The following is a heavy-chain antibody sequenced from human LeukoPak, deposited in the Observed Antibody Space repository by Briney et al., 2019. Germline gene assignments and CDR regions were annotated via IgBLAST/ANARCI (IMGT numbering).Heavy chain of an antibody. V-gene: IGHV4-34*01. CDR1: GGSFRGYY. Sequence: PSETLSLTCAVYGGSFRGYYWSWIRHPPGKGVVWIGEINHSGRTNYNAASKSRVTISVETSNNKFSLKQSSVTAADTAVYYWAGVWSPGITDYWGQGTLVTVSS. CDR3: AGVWSPGITDY. J-gene: IGHJ4*02. D-gene: IGHD1-14*01. CDR2: INHSGRT.